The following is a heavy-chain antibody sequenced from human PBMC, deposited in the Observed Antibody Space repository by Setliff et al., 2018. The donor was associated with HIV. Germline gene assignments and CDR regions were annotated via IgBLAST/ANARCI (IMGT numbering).Heavy chain of an antibody. V-gene: IGHV1-18*01. CDR1: GHTFTSYD. Sequence: ASVKVSCKASGHTFTSYDISWVRQAPGQGLEWMGWMSTYNGNTNYAQKVQGRVTTTTDTSTSTAYMELRSLRSDDTAVYYCARSEGQWLRPEGALCDYWGQGTLVTVSS. CDR2: MSTYNGNT. J-gene: IGHJ4*02. D-gene: IGHD5-12*01. CDR3: ARSEGQWLRPEGALCDY.